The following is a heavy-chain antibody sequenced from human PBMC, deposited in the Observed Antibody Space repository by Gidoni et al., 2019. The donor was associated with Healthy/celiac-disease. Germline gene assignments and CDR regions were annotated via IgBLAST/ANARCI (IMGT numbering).Heavy chain of an antibody. CDR3: ARDYGDYLLDY. Sequence: QVQLVESGGGVVQPGRSLRPSCAASGFTFSSYGMPWVRQAPGKGLEWVAVIWYDGSNKYYADSVKGRFTISRDNSKNTLYLQMNSLRAEDTAVYYCARDYGDYLLDYWGQGTLVTVSS. J-gene: IGHJ4*02. V-gene: IGHV3-33*01. CDR1: GFTFSSYG. D-gene: IGHD4-17*01. CDR2: IWYDGSNK.